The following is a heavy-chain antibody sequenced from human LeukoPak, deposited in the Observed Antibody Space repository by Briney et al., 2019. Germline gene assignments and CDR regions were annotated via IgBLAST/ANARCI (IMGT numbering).Heavy chain of an antibody. J-gene: IGHJ6*02. Sequence: GASVKVSCKASGYTFTSYDINXVQQAXGXXXXXXXWMNPNSGNTGYAQKFQGRVTMTRNTSISTAYMELSSLRSEDTAVYYCARYSSGWYSGGMDVWGQGTTVTVSS. V-gene: IGHV1-8*01. CDR3: ARYSSGWYSGGMDV. CDR1: GYTFTSYD. D-gene: IGHD6-19*01. CDR2: MNPNSGNT.